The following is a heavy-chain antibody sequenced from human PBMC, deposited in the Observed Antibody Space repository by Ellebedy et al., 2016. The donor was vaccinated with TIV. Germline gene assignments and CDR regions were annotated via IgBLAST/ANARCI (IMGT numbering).Heavy chain of an antibody. V-gene: IGHV5-51*01. CDR3: ARTSGYCSGGSCYSAEYFQH. D-gene: IGHD2-15*01. CDR2: IYPGDSDT. J-gene: IGHJ1*01. Sequence: GESLKISCKGSGYSFTSYWIGWVRQMPGKGLEWMGIIYPGDSDTRYSPSLQGQVTISADKSISTAYLQWSSLKASDTVMYYCARTSGYCSGGSCYSAEYFQHWGQGTLVTVSS. CDR1: GYSFTSYW.